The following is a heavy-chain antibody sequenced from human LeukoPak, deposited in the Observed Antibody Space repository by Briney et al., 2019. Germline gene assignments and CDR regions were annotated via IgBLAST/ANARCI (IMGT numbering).Heavy chain of an antibody. J-gene: IGHJ3*02. CDR1: GFTFSSYS. CDR3: ARGSIAVVHAFDI. D-gene: IGHD6-19*01. V-gene: IGHV3-21*01. Sequence: GGSLRLSCAASGFTFSSYSMNWVRQAPGKGLEWVSSISSSSSYIYYADSVKGRFTISRDNAKNSLYLQMNSLRAEYTAVYYCARGSIAVVHAFDIWGQGTMVTVSS. CDR2: ISSSSSYI.